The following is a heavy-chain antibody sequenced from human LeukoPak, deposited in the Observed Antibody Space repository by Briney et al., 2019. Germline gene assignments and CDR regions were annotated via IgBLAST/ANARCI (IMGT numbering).Heavy chain of an antibody. Sequence: GVLRLSCAASGFTFSRSWMHWVRQAPGKGLVWVSRINDDGSTTSYADSVKGRFTISRDNSKNTLYLQMNSLRAEDTAVYYCAKDRVHYYDSSGPRGINFDYWGQGTLVTVSS. CDR2: INDDGSTT. V-gene: IGHV3-74*01. D-gene: IGHD3-22*01. CDR1: GFTFSRSW. J-gene: IGHJ4*02. CDR3: AKDRVHYYDSSGPRGINFDY.